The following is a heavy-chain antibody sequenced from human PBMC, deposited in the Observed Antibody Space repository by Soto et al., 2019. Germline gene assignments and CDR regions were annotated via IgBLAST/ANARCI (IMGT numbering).Heavy chain of an antibody. V-gene: IGHV3-30-3*01. CDR3: ARVFGYCGMDV. D-gene: IGHD3-16*01. Sequence: QVQLVESGGGVVQPGRSLRLSCAASGFTFSSYAMHWVRQAPGKGLEWVAVISYDGSNKYYADSVKGRFTISRDNSKNTLYLQMNSLRAEDTAVYYCARVFGYCGMDVWGQGTTVTVSS. CDR1: GFTFSSYA. J-gene: IGHJ6*02. CDR2: ISYDGSNK.